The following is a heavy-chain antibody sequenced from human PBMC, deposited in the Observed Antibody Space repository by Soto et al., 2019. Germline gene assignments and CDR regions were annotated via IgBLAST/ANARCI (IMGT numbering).Heavy chain of an antibody. CDR1: GFIFSDYG. CDR3: ARLLRGGILRATTPLGL. D-gene: IGHD1-26*01. CDR2: ISFDGSDE. V-gene: IGHV3-30*03. Sequence: QVQLLESGGGVVQPGGSLRVSCAASGFIFSDYGLHWVRQPPGKGLEWVAAISFDGSDEYYGDSVKGRFTISRDNSKNTLYLLMTSLRSDDTAVYYCARLLRGGILRATTPLGLWGRGTLVTVSS. J-gene: IGHJ4*02.